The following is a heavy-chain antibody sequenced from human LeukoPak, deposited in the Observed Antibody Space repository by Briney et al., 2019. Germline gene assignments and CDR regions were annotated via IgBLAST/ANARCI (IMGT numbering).Heavy chain of an antibody. V-gene: IGHV3-30*18. CDR2: ISYDGSNK. D-gene: IGHD3-9*01. Sequence: PGRSLRLSCAASGFTFSSYGMHWVRQAPGKGLEWVAVISYDGSNKYYADSVKGRFTISRDNSKNTLYLQMNSLRAEDTAVYYCAKEGYYDILTGYLDYFDYWGQGTLVTVSS. J-gene: IGHJ4*02. CDR3: AKEGYYDILTGYLDYFDY. CDR1: GFTFSSYG.